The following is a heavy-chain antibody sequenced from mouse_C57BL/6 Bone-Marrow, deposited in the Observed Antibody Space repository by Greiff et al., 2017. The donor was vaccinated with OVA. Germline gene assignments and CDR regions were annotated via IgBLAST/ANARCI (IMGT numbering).Heavy chain of an antibody. J-gene: IGHJ2*01. CDR2: IDPDNGDT. D-gene: IGHD1-1*01. V-gene: IGHV14-4*01. CDR1: GYTFTGDY. CDR3: TAGDLVLRPDFDY. Sequence: VQLQQPGAELVRPGASVKLSCTASGYTFTGDYMHWVKQRPEQGLEWIGRIDPDNGDTEYASKFQGKATLTADTSSSTAYLQLSSLTSEDTAVDYYTAGDLVLRPDFDYWGQGTTLTVSS.